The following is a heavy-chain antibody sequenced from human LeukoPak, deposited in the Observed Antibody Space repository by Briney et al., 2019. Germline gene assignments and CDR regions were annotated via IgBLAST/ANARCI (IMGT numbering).Heavy chain of an antibody. Sequence: GGLRLSCAASGFTYTRYAMNWVRQAPGKGLEWVSGISESGHNTYYADSVKGRFTISRDNSRNTLYLLAKSLRAEDTAVYYCAKGFGYCSGGSCYWGQGTLVTVSS. CDR2: ISESGHNT. CDR1: GFTYTRYA. V-gene: IGHV3-23*01. CDR3: AKGFGYCSGGSCY. D-gene: IGHD2-15*01. J-gene: IGHJ4*02.